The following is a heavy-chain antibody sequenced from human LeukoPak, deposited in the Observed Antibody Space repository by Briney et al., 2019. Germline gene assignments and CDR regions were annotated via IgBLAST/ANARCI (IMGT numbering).Heavy chain of an antibody. V-gene: IGHV4-59*08. CDR3: ARQDSSGPYYYYYGMDV. CDR1: GGSISSYY. D-gene: IGHD3-22*01. Sequence: SETLSLTCTVSGGSISSYYWSWIRQPPGKGLEWPGYIYYSGSTNYNPSLKSRVTISVDTSKNQFSLKLSSVTAADTAVYYCARQDSSGPYYYYYGMDVWGQGTTVTVSS. J-gene: IGHJ6*02. CDR2: IYYSGST.